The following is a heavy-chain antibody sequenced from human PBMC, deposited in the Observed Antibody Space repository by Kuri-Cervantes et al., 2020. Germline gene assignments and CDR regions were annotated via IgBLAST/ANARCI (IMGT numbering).Heavy chain of an antibody. CDR1: GFTFSSYG. D-gene: IGHD2-2*01. V-gene: IGHV3-21*01. J-gene: IGHJ4*02. CDR2: ISSSSSYI. Sequence: GESLKISCAASGFTFSSYGMHWVRQAPGKGLEWVSSISSSSSYIYYADSVKGRFTISRDNAKNSLYLQMNSLRAEDTAVYYCARTSRSDYWGQGTLVTVSS. CDR3: ARTSRSDY.